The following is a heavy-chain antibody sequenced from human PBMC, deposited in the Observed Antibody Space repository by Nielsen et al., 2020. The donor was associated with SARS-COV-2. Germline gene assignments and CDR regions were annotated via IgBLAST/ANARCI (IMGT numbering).Heavy chain of an antibody. J-gene: IGHJ6*02. CDR1: GFTFSSLW. CDR2: IKPDGSEK. V-gene: IGHV3-7*01. CDR3: ARGGSGSYYYGMDV. Sequence: GESLKISCAASGFTFSSLWMSWVRQVPGKGLEWVADIKPDGSEKVYVDSVKGRFTISRDNAKNTLYLQMNSLRAEDTAVYYCARGGSGSYYYGMDVWGQGTTVTVSS. D-gene: IGHD3-10*01.